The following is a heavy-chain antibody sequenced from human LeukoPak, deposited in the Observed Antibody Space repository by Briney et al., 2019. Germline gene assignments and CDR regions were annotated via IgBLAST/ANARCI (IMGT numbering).Heavy chain of an antibody. D-gene: IGHD3-10*01. V-gene: IGHV4-39*01. J-gene: IGHJ4*02. CDR1: GVSISSSNSY. CDR2: IYYSGNT. CDR3: ARLKPYYGRYYFDY. Sequence: SETLSLTCTVSGVSISSSNSYWGWIRQPPGKGLEWIGSIYYSGNTYYNPSLKSRVTISVDTSKNQFSLKLSSVTAADTAVYYCARLKPYYGRYYFDYWGQGTLVTVSS.